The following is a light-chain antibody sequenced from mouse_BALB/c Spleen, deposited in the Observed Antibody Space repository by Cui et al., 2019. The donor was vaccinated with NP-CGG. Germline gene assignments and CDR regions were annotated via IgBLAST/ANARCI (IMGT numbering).Light chain of an antibody. V-gene: IGLV1*01. Sequence: DAVMQEDAPTTSPGETVTLTCRSSTGAVTTNNYANWVQEKPDHLFTGLIGGTNNRAPGVPARFSGSLIGDKAALTITGAQTEDEAIYFCALWYSNHWVFGGGTKLTVL. CDR1: TGAVTTNNY. CDR2: GTN. J-gene: IGLJ1*01. CDR3: ALWYSNHWV.